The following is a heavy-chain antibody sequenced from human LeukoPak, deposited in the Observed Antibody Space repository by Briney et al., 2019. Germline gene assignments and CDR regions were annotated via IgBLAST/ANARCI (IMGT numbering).Heavy chain of an antibody. CDR3: ARDRETYYDILTGYYTLGDAFDI. J-gene: IGHJ3*02. Sequence: GGSLRLSCAASGFSFTSYWMTWVRQAPGKGLEWLANIKQDGSAKYYLDSVKGRFTISRDNAKNTLYLQMNSLRAEDTAVYYCARDRETYYDILTGYYTLGDAFDIWGQGTMVTVSS. V-gene: IGHV3-7*01. CDR2: IKQDGSAK. D-gene: IGHD3-9*01. CDR1: GFSFTSYW.